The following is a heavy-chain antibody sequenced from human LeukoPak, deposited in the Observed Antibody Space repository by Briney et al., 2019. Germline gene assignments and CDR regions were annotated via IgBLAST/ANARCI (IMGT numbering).Heavy chain of an antibody. J-gene: IGHJ4*02. V-gene: IGHV3-23*01. CDR2: ISDSGGNT. CDR1: GFTFSNHA. Sequence: GGSLRLSCAASGFTFSNHAVGWVRQAPGKGLEWVSTISDSGGNTYHADSVKGRFTISRDNSKNTVYLQMNSLRAEDTAVYYCAKGNTGSFYSASDYWGQGTLVTVSS. D-gene: IGHD2-15*01. CDR3: AKGNTGSFYSASDY.